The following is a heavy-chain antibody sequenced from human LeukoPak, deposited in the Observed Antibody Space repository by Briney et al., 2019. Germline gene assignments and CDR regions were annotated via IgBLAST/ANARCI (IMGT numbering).Heavy chain of an antibody. V-gene: IGHV3-21*01. Sequence: GGPLRLSCAASGFTFSSYSMNWVRQAPGKGLEWVSSISSSSSYIYYADSVKGRFTISRDNAKNSLYLQMNSLRAEDTAVYYCAGMTTVSSGDYWGQGTLVTVSS. CDR1: GFTFSSYS. J-gene: IGHJ4*02. D-gene: IGHD4-17*01. CDR2: ISSSSSYI. CDR3: AGMTTVSSGDY.